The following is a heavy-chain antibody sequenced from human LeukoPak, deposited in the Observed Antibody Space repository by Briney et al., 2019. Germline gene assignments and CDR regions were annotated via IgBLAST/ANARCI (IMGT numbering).Heavy chain of an antibody. CDR3: ARVSVGITMIVVARPWYFDL. CDR2: INPNSGGT. J-gene: IGHJ2*01. CDR1: GYTFTGYY. Sequence: ASVKVSCKASGYTFTGYYMHWVRQAPGQGLEWMGWINPNSGGTNYAQKFQGRVTMTRDTSISTAYMELSRLRSDDTAVYCCARVSVGITMIVVARPWYFDLWGRGTLVTVSS. D-gene: IGHD3-22*01. V-gene: IGHV1-2*02.